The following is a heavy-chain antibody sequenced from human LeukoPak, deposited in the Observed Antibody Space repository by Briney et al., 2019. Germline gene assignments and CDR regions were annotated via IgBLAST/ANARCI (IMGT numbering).Heavy chain of an antibody. J-gene: IGHJ4*02. D-gene: IGHD7-27*01. Sequence: SETLSLTCTISGGSVSDYYWSWIRQSPGKGLEWVGYIYHTGSTSYSTSLKSRVTISADTSQNQFSLKLSSVTAADTAVYYWASRKLGNDYWGQGTLVTVSS. CDR2: IYHTGST. CDR1: GGSVSDYY. CDR3: ASRKLGNDY. V-gene: IGHV4-59*02.